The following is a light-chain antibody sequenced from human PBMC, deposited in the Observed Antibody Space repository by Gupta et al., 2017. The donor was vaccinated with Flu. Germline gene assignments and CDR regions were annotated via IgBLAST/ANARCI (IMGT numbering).Light chain of an antibody. CDR3: FSYTGRITPYV. CDR1: SSDVGAHNY. CDR2: DVS. J-gene: IGLJ1*01. V-gene: IGLV2-14*03. Sequence: QSALTQPASVSGSPGQSITISCTGTSSDVGAHNYVSWYQQHPGKAPKFMIYDVSNRASGVSSRFAGSKSGNTASLTISGLQADDEADYDGFSYTGRITPYVLGTGTQVT.